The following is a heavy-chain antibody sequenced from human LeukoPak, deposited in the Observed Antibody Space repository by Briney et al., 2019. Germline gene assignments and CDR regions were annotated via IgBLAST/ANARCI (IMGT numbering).Heavy chain of an antibody. V-gene: IGHV3-48*01. J-gene: IGHJ4*02. CDR2: ISSSSSTI. CDR3: VRVRYYYDSSGYYYTYYFDY. Sequence: PGGSLRLSCAASGFTFSSYSMNWVRQAPGKGLEWVSYISSSSSTIYYADSVKGRFTISRDNARNSLYLQMNSLRAEDTAVYYCVRVRYYYDSSGYYYTYYFDYWGQGTLVTVSS. CDR1: GFTFSSYS. D-gene: IGHD3-22*01.